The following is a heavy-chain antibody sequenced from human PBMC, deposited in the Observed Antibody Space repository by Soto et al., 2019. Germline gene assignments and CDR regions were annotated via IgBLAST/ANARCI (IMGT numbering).Heavy chain of an antibody. CDR2: ISGSGGST. CDR3: AESRGGVRGVIIGPIDY. J-gene: IGHJ4*02. Sequence: GGSLRLSCAASGFTFSSYAMSWVRQAPGKGLEWVSAISGSGGSTYYADSVKGRFTISRDNSKNTLYLQMNSLRAEDTAVYYCAESRGGVRGVIIGPIDYWGQGTLVTVSS. D-gene: IGHD3-10*01. CDR1: GFTFSSYA. V-gene: IGHV3-23*01.